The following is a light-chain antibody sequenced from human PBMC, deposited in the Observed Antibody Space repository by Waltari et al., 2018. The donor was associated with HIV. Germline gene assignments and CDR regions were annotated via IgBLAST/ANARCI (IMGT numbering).Light chain of an antibody. V-gene: IGLV1-47*01. J-gene: IGLJ2*01. CDR3: ATWDDRLSAWL. CDR2: RND. CDR1: SSNIGPNF. Sequence: QSPLPQPPSISGAPGQRVALSCSGTSSNIGPNFVSWYQQFPGMAPRLLIYRNDQRPSGIPDRVSSSKSGTSASLAISGLRAEDEADYYCATWDDRLSAWLFGGGTKLTVL.